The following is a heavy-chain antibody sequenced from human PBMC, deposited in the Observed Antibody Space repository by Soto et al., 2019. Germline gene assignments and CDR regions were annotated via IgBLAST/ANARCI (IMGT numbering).Heavy chain of an antibody. CDR1: GYSFTSYW. J-gene: IGHJ6*02. Sequence: PGESLKISCNGSGYSFTSYWIGWVRQMPGKGLEWMGIIYPGDSDTRYSPSFQGQVTISADKSISTAYLQWSSLKASDTAMYYCARRLSGFEVGLVPYYYYYGMDVWGQGTTVTVSS. D-gene: IGHD6-19*01. V-gene: IGHV5-51*01. CDR2: IYPGDSDT. CDR3: ARRLSGFEVGLVPYYYYYGMDV.